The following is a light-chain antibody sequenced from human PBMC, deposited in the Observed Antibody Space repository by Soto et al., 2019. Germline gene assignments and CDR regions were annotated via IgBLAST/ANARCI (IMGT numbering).Light chain of an antibody. Sequence: DIQMTQSPPSLSASVGDRVTITCRASQGIKNYLAWYQQKPGRVPKLLIYGASTLQSGVPSRFSGRGSGTDLTLTISSLQPEDVATYYCQKYDSAPFTFGPGTKVDFK. V-gene: IGKV1-27*01. CDR3: QKYDSAPFT. CDR2: GAS. CDR1: QGIKNY. J-gene: IGKJ3*01.